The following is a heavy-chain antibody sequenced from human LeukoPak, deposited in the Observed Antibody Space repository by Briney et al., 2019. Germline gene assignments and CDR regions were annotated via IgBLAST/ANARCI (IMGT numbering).Heavy chain of an antibody. V-gene: IGHV3-7*01. CDR2: IKQDGSGR. CDR3: ARDGGHSTYLDY. D-gene: IGHD2/OR15-2a*01. J-gene: IGHJ4*02. CDR1: GFTFSRHW. Sequence: GGSLRLSCATSGFTFSRHWMSWVRQAPGKGPEWVANIKQDGSGRYYVHSVKGRFTISRDNAKNSLYLQMNSLRAEDTAVYYCARDGGHSTYLDYWGQGIPVTVSS.